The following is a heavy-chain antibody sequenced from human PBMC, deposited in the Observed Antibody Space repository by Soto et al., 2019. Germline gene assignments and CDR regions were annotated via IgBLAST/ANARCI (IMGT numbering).Heavy chain of an antibody. CDR2: IIPIFGTA. J-gene: IGHJ6*02. Sequence: ASVKVSCKASGGTFSSYAISCVRQAPGQGLEWMGGIIPIFGTANYAQKFQGRVTITADESTSTAYMELSSLRSEDTAVYYCARDTPGIVVVPAAIGANYYGMDVWGQGTTVTVSS. CDR3: ARDTPGIVVVPAAIGANYYGMDV. D-gene: IGHD2-2*02. CDR1: GGTFSSYA. V-gene: IGHV1-69*13.